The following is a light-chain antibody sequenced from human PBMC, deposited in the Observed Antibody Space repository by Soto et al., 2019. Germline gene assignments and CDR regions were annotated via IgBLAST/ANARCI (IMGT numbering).Light chain of an antibody. CDR2: GIG. CDR1: SSDVGGYNY. Sequence: QSALTQPPSASGSPGQSVTISCTGTSSDVGGYNYVSWYQQHPGKAPKVMIYGIGKRPSGVPDRFSGSKSGNTASLTVSGLQAEDEADYYCSSHAGSNKPLVFGTGTKLTVL. J-gene: IGLJ1*01. CDR3: SSHAGSNKPLV. V-gene: IGLV2-8*01.